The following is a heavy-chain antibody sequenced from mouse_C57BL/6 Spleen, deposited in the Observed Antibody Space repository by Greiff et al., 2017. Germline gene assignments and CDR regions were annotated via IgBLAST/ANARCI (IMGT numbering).Heavy chain of an antibody. CDR2: FYPGDGDT. J-gene: IGHJ4*01. Sequence: VQLQQSGAELVKPGASVKISCKASGYAFTSYWMNWVKQRPGKGLAWIGQFYPGDGDTNYNGKFKGKATLTADKSSSTVYMQLSSLTSEDSAVYCCARDSSDYAMDYWGQGTTVTVSS. CDR3: ARDSSDYAMDY. D-gene: IGHD1-1*01. CDR1: GYAFTSYW. V-gene: IGHV1-80*01.